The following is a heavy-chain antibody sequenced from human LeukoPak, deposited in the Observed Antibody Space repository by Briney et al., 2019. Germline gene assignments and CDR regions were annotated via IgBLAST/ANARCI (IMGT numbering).Heavy chain of an antibody. D-gene: IGHD3-9*01. CDR3: ARGVYDILTGWYNWFDP. V-gene: IGHV4-30-2*01. CDR1: DGSISSGGYS. Sequence: SETLSLTCVVSDGSISSGGYSWSWIRQPPGKGLEWIGYIYHSGSTYYNPSLKSRVTISVDRSKNQFSLKLSSVTAADTAVYYCARGVYDILTGWYNWFDPWGQGTLVTVSS. CDR2: IYHSGST. J-gene: IGHJ5*02.